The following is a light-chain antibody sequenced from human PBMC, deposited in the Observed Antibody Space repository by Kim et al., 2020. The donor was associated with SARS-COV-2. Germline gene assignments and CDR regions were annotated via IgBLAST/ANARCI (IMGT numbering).Light chain of an antibody. V-gene: IGKV1-12*01. Sequence: ASVGDRVTITCRSSQGVSSWLAWYQQKPGKAPKLLIYAASTLQSGVPSRFSGSGSGTEFTLTISSLQPEDFATYYCQQTNSFPRTFGPGTKVDIK. CDR2: AAS. J-gene: IGKJ3*01. CDR3: QQTNSFPRT. CDR1: QGVSSW.